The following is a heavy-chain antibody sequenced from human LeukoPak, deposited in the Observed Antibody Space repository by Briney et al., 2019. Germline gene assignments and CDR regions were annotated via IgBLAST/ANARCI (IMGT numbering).Heavy chain of an antibody. V-gene: IGHV4-59*01. CDR2: IYYSGST. D-gene: IGHD5-12*01. CDR3: ARDRRGYSDY. J-gene: IGHJ4*01. CDR1: GGSISSYY. Sequence: PSETLSLTCTVSGGSISSYYWSWIRQPPGRGLEWIGYIYYSGSTNYNPSLKSRVTISVDTSKNQFSLKLSSVTAADTAVYYCARDRRGYSDYWGHGTLVTVSS.